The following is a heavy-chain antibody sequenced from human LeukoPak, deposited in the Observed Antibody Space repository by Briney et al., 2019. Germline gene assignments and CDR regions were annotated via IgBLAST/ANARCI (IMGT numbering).Heavy chain of an antibody. CDR3: ARTGGDCSSGLCYYAMDV. CDR2: IHYTGST. D-gene: IGHD2-21*02. J-gene: IGHJ6*02. V-gene: IGHV4-59*01. Sequence: SETLSLSCLVSGGSISGSHWSWIRQPPGKGLEWIGYIHYTGSTDYNPSLMSLVTLSLDLSKNQFSLRLSSVTAADTAVYYCARTGGDCSSGLCYYAMDVWGQGTTVTVS. CDR1: GGSISGSH.